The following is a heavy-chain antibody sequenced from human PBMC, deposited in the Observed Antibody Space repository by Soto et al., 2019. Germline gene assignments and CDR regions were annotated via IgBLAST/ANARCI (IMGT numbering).Heavy chain of an antibody. D-gene: IGHD5-12*01. CDR1: GGSISSGGYY. CDR3: ARGANPSYIVATARLFDY. J-gene: IGHJ4*02. Sequence: SETLSLTCTVSGGSISSGGYYWSWIRQHPGKGLEWIGYIYYSGSTYYNPSLKSRVTISVDTSKNQFSLKLSSVTAADTAVYYCARGANPSYIVATARLFDYWGQGTLVTVSS. V-gene: IGHV4-31*03. CDR2: IYYSGST.